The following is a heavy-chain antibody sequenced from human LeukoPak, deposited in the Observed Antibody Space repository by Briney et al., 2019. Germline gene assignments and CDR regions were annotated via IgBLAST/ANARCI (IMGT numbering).Heavy chain of an antibody. CDR3: ARDKIEGPTKLDY. CDR2: IKQDESEK. CDR1: GFTFSSYW. D-gene: IGHD1-1*01. V-gene: IGHV3-7*01. J-gene: IGHJ4*02. Sequence: TGGSLGLSCAASGFTFSSYWMSWVRQAPGKGLEWVANIKQDESEKYYVDSLKGRFTISRDNAKNSLYLQMNSLRAEDTAVYYCARDKIEGPTKLDYWGQGTLVTVSS.